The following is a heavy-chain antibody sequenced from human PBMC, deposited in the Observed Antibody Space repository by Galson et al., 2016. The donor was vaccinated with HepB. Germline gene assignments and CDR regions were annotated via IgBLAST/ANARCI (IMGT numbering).Heavy chain of an antibody. CDR3: AREHGVGYAMDV. D-gene: IGHD2-8*01. CDR2: ISTYSGDT. J-gene: IGHJ6*02. V-gene: IGHV1-18*01. CDR1: GYTFTSYD. Sequence: SVKVSCKASGYTFTSYDVNWVRQATGQGLEWMGWISTYSGDTYYAQNLQGRVTMTTDTSTSTAYMELRSLRSDYTAMYYCAREHGVGYAMDVWGQGTTVTVSS.